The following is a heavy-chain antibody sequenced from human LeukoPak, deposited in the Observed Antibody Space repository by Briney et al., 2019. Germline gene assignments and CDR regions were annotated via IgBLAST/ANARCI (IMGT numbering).Heavy chain of an antibody. CDR3: ALEPIALSI. D-gene: IGHD3-3*01. Sequence: ASVKVSCKASGDTFTGYYMHWVRQAPGQGLEWMGWINPNTGGTESAQKFQGRVTMTRDTSISTAYMELSRLGSDDTAVYYCALEPIALSIWGQGTMVTVSS. CDR2: INPNTGGT. CDR1: GDTFTGYY. V-gene: IGHV1-2*02. J-gene: IGHJ3*01.